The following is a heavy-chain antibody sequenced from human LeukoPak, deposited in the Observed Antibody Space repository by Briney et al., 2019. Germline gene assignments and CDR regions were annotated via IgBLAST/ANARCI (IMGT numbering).Heavy chain of an antibody. V-gene: IGHV4-59*08. Sequence: SETLSLTCTVSGGSISSYYWSWIRQSPGKELEWIGYIYYRGSTNYNPSLKSRVTISVDTSKNQFSLKLSSVTAADTAVYHCARQIPYYDILTGYYANYYFDYWGQGTLVTVSS. J-gene: IGHJ4*02. CDR2: IYYRGST. D-gene: IGHD3-9*01. CDR1: GGSISSYY. CDR3: ARQIPYYDILTGYYANYYFDY.